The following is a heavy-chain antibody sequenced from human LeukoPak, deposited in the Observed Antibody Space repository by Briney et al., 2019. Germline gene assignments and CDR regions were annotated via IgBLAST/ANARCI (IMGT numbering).Heavy chain of an antibody. V-gene: IGHV3-7*01. Sequence: GGSLRLSCAASGFTFSSYWMSWVRQAPGKGLEWVANIKQDGSEKYYVDSVKGRFTISRDNAKNSLYLQMNSLRAEDTAVYYCAREERILRYFDWPLEPYMDVWGKGTTVTVSS. CDR2: IKQDGSEK. CDR3: AREERILRYFDWPLEPYMDV. J-gene: IGHJ6*03. CDR1: GFTFSSYW. D-gene: IGHD3-9*01.